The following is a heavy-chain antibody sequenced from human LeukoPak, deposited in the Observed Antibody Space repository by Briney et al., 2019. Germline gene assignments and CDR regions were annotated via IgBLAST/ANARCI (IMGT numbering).Heavy chain of an antibody. Sequence: ASVKVSCKASGGTFSSYAISWVRQALGQGLEWMGRIIPIFGTANYAQKFQGRVTITTDESTSTAYMELSSLRSEDTAVYYCAREGAEYYYDSSGYYDYWGQGTLVTVSS. D-gene: IGHD3-22*01. CDR2: IIPIFGTA. J-gene: IGHJ4*02. V-gene: IGHV1-69*05. CDR3: AREGAEYYYDSSGYYDY. CDR1: GGTFSSYA.